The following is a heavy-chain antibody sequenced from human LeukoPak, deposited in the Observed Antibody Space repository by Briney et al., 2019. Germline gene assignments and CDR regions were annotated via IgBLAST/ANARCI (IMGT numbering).Heavy chain of an antibody. CDR1: GFTFSDYN. CDR2: ITDSGNTI. J-gene: IGHJ6*02. CDR3: ARSIGLTGGGVDV. D-gene: IGHD3-9*01. V-gene: IGHV3-11*01. Sequence: GGSLRLSCAASGFTFSDYNMNWVRQAPGKGLEWVSYITDSGNTIHYADSMKGRFTISRDNAKNSLYLQMNSLGAEDTAIYYCARSIGLTGGGVDVWGQGTTVTVS.